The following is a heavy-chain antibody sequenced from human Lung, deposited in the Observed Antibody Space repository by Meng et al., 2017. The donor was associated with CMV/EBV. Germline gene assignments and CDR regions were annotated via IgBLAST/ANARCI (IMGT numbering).Heavy chain of an antibody. CDR1: GFTFIDYT. Sequence: GESXKISCASSGFTFIDYTMNWVRQAPGKGLEWLSSISSVSISIFYSDSVRGRFTISRDNAENSLYLQMNSLRVDDTAVYYCVRTKNHRYNWNPAAFDLWGQGXMVTVSS. D-gene: IGHD1-20*01. V-gene: IGHV3-21*01. CDR3: VRTKNHRYNWNPAAFDL. CDR2: ISSVSISI. J-gene: IGHJ3*01.